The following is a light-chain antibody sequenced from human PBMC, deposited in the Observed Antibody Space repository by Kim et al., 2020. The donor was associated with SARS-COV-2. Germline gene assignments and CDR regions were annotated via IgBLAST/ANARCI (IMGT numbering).Light chain of an antibody. J-gene: IGKJ2*01. Sequence: LAPGEKATLPCRASRSVSRNYLAWYQQRPGQSPRLLIYDASTRATGSPDRFSGSGSGTDFTLTISRLEPEDFAVYFCLQYGNSPYTFGQGTKLEI. CDR1: RSVSRNY. CDR3: LQYGNSPYT. V-gene: IGKV3-20*01. CDR2: DAS.